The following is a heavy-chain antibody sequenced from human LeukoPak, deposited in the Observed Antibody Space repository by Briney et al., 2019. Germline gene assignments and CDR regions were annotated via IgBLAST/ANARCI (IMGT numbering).Heavy chain of an antibody. J-gene: IGHJ5*02. V-gene: IGHV1-18*04. CDR2: ISAYNGNT. CDR1: GYTFTGYY. D-gene: IGHD2-2*01. CDR3: ARSKDIVVVPAAGRFDP. Sequence: ASVKVSCKASGYTFTGYYMHWMRQAPGQGLEWMGWISAYNGNTNYAQKLQGRVTMTTDTSTSTAYMELRSLRSDDTAVYYCARSKDIVVVPAAGRFDPWGQGTLVTVSS.